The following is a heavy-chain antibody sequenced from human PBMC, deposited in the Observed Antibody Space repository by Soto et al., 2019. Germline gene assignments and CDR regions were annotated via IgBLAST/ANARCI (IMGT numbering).Heavy chain of an antibody. Sequence: WGSLRLSCAASGFSFIDYSINWCRHSPFKCLEWLSYISRSGSLNYYADSVKGRFTISRDNAKNSLYLEMNSVRDEDTAMYYCARDLEYSSSWYYYYGLDVWGHGTTVTVSS. J-gene: IGHJ6*02. CDR2: ISRSGSLN. D-gene: IGHD6-6*01. CDR1: GFSFIDYS. CDR3: ARDLEYSSSWYYYYGLDV. V-gene: IGHV3-48*02.